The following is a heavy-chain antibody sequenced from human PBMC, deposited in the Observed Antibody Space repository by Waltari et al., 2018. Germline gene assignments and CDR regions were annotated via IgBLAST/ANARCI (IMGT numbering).Heavy chain of an antibody. Sequence: QVQLVESGGGVVQPGRSLRLSCAASGFTFSSYGMHWVRPAPGKGLEWVAVIWYDGSNKYYADSVKGRFTISRDNSKNTLYLQMNSLRAEDTAVYYCARDPGQGYFDYWGQGTLVTVSS. CDR2: IWYDGSNK. CDR3: ARDPGQGYFDY. V-gene: IGHV3-33*01. CDR1: GFTFSSYG. J-gene: IGHJ4*02.